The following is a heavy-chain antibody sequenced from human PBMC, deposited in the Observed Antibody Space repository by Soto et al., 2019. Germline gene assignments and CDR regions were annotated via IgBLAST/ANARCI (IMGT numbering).Heavy chain of an antibody. J-gene: IGHJ6*02. CDR1: GGSFSGYY. V-gene: IGHV4-34*01. CDR3: ARDDASYYGSGSLLHYYGMDV. CDR2: INHSGST. Sequence: SETLSLTCAVYGGSFSGYYWSWIRQPPGKGLEWIGEINHSGSTNYNPSLKSRVTISVDTSKNQFSLKLSSVTAADTAVYYCARDDASYYGSGSLLHYYGMDVWGQGTTVTVSS. D-gene: IGHD3-10*01.